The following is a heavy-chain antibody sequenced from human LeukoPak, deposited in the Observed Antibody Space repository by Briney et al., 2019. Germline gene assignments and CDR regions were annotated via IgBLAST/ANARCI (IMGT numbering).Heavy chain of an antibody. J-gene: IGHJ4*02. V-gene: IGHV4-39*01. CDR1: GDSINSAAYY. D-gene: IGHD6-19*01. Sequence: SETLSLTCTVSGDSINSAAYYWGWIRQPPGKGLEWIGSIYYSGSTYYNPSLKSRVTISVDTSKNQFSQKLSSVTAADTAVYYCARLLIAVAGKVDYWGQGTLVTVSS. CDR3: ARLLIAVAGKVDY. CDR2: IYYSGST.